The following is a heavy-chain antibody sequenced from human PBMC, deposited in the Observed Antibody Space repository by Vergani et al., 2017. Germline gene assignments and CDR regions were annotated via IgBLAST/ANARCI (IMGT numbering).Heavy chain of an antibody. Sequence: QVQLVESGGGVVQPGGSLRLSCAASGFTFSSYGMHWVRQAPGKGLEWVAFIRYDGSNKYYADSVKGRFTISRDNSKNTLYLQMNSLRAEDTAVYYCAKSLRAYGMDVWGQGTTVTVSS. J-gene: IGHJ6*02. D-gene: IGHD3-16*01. V-gene: IGHV3-30*02. CDR2: IRYDGSNK. CDR1: GFTFSSYG. CDR3: AKSLRAYGMDV.